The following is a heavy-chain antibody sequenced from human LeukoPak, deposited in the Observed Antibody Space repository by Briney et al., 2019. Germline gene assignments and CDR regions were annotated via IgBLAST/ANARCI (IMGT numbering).Heavy chain of an antibody. CDR1: GYTFTGYY. Sequence: ASVKVPCKASGYTFTGYYMHWVRQAPGQGLEWMGWINPNSGGTNYAQKFQGRVTMTRDTSISTAYMELSRLRSDDTAVYYCASYSGSYSSDFDYWGQGALVTVSS. V-gene: IGHV1-2*02. CDR3: ASYSGSYSSDFDY. J-gene: IGHJ4*02. D-gene: IGHD1-26*01. CDR2: INPNSGGT.